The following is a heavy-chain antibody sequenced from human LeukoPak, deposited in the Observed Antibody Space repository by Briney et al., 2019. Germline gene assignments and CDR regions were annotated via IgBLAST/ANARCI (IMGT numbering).Heavy chain of an antibody. J-gene: IGHJ4*02. D-gene: IGHD1-26*01. V-gene: IGHV3-48*03. Sequence: GGSLRLSCEASGFTFSSNEMNWVRQAPGKGLEWVSYISSSGSTIYYADSVKGRFTISRDNAKNSLYLQMNSLRVEETAVYYCARRIVGPSSGGDYWGQGTPVTVSS. CDR2: ISSSGSTI. CDR3: ARRIVGPSSGGDY. CDR1: GFTFSSNE.